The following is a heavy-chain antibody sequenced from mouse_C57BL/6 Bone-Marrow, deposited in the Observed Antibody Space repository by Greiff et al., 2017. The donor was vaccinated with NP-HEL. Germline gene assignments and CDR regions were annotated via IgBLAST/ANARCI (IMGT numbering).Heavy chain of an antibody. V-gene: IGHV1-76*01. D-gene: IGHD1-1*01. CDR1: GYTFTDYY. J-gene: IGHJ1*03. CDR2: IYPGSGNT. Sequence: VQLQQSGAELVRPGASVKLSCKASGYTFTDYYINWVKQRPGQGLEWIARIYPGSGNTYYNEKFKGKATLTAEKSSSTAYMQLSSLTSEDSAVYFCARCTYYYGSSFFWYFDVWGTGTTVTVSS. CDR3: ARCTYYYGSSFFWYFDV.